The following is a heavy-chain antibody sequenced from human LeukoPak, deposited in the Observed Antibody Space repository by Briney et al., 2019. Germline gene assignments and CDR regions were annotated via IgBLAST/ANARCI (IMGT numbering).Heavy chain of an antibody. CDR2: ISSSSSTI. CDR1: GFTFSSYS. CDR3: ARDPTLLGTYDAFDI. D-gene: IGHD7-27*01. V-gene: IGHV3-48*01. J-gene: IGHJ3*02. Sequence: GGSLRLSCAVSGFTFSSYSMNWVRQAPGKGLEWVSYISSSSSTIYYADSVKGRFTISRDNAKNSLYLQMNSLRAEDTAVYYCARDPTLLGTYDAFDIWGQGTMVTVSS.